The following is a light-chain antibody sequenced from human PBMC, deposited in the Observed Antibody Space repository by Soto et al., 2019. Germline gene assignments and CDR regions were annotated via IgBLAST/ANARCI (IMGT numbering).Light chain of an antibody. J-gene: IGKJ1*01. CDR1: QSIGRW. CDR3: QQYNTYSPERT. V-gene: IGKV1-5*01. CDR2: DAS. Sequence: DIQMTQSPSTLSAFVGDRVTITCRASQSIGRWLAWYQQKPGKAPKLLIYDASSLESGVPSRFSGSGSGTEFTLTISSLQPDDFGTYDCQQYNTYSPERTFGQGANVDIK.